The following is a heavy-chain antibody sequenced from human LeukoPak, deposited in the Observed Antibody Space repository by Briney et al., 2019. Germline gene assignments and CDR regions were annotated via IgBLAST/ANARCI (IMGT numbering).Heavy chain of an antibody. CDR1: GLTVSSNY. V-gene: IGHV3-53*01. CDR3: ARYGSSWDLDY. D-gene: IGHD6-13*01. Sequence: GGSLRLSCAASGLTVSSNYMSWVRQAPGEGLEWVSVIYSDGGGGTTYYADSVKGRFTISRDKSKNTLYLQMNSLRAEDTAVYYCARYGSSWDLDYWGQGTLVTVSS. CDR2: IYSDGGGGTT. J-gene: IGHJ4*02.